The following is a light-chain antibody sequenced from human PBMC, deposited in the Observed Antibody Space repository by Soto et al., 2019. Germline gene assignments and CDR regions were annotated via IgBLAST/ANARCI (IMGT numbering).Light chain of an antibody. CDR1: RYIRSD. CDR3: QQYNNWPPWT. CDR2: NAS. J-gene: IGKJ1*01. V-gene: IGKV1-17*01. Sequence: DIQMTQSPSSLSASVGDRVTITGRVSRYIRSDLSWYQQRPGQDPTVLTYNASSLQSGVPVRFSGSGSETEFTLTISSMQSEDFAVYYCQQYNNWPPWTFGQGTKVDI.